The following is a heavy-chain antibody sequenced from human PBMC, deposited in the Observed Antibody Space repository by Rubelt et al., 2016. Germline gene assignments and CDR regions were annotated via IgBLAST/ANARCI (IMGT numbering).Heavy chain of an antibody. J-gene: IGHJ3*02. Sequence: QVQLLQPGAEVKKPASSVKVSCKASGYTFTSYYMHWVRQAPGQGLEWMGIINPSGGSTSYAQKFQGRVTMTRDTSTSTVYMELSSLRSEDTAVYYCARDVIVVVPAAPDAFDIWGQGTMVTVSS. CDR2: INPSGGST. D-gene: IGHD2-2*01. CDR3: ARDVIVVVPAAPDAFDI. V-gene: IGHV1-46*01. CDR1: GYTFTSYY.